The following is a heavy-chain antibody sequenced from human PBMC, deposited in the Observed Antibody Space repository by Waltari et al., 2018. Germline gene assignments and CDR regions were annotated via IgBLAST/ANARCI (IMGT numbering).Heavy chain of an antibody. CDR1: GFTFSSYA. V-gene: IGHV3-23*01. Sequence: EVQLLESGGGLVQPGGSLRLSCAASGFTFSSYAMSWVRQAPGKGLEWVSAISGSGGSTYYAYSVKGRFTISRDNSKNTLYLQMNSLRAEDTAVYYCAKEVRITMVRGVRYNWFDPWGQGTLVTVSS. CDR3: AKEVRITMVRGVRYNWFDP. D-gene: IGHD3-10*01. CDR2: ISGSGGST. J-gene: IGHJ5*02.